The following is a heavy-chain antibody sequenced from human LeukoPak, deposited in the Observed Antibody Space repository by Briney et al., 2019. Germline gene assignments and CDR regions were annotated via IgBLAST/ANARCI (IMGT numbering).Heavy chain of an antibody. CDR1: GFTFSSYG. CDR2: IRYDGSNK. V-gene: IGHV3-30*02. D-gene: IGHD2-2*01. CDR3: AKDRVVPAANYFDY. Sequence: GGSLRLSCAASGFTFSSYGMHWVRQAPGKGLEWVAFIRYDGSNKCYADSVKGRFTISRDNSKNTLYLQMNSLRAEDTAVYYCAKDRVVPAANYFDYWGQGTLVTVSS. J-gene: IGHJ4*02.